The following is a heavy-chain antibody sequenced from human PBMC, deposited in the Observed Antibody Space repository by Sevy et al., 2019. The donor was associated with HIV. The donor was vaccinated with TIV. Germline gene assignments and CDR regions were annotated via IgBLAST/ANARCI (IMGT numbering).Heavy chain of an antibody. Sequence: ASVKVSCKASGYTFTGYYMHWVRQAPGQGLEWMGWINPNSGGTNYAQKFQGRVTMTRETSISTAYMEMSRLRSDDTAVYYCAGDHGDYDFWSGLFGPYYYYGMDVWGQGTTVTVSS. CDR1: GYTFTGYY. J-gene: IGHJ6*02. V-gene: IGHV1-2*02. D-gene: IGHD3-3*01. CDR3: AGDHGDYDFWSGLFGPYYYYGMDV. CDR2: INPNSGGT.